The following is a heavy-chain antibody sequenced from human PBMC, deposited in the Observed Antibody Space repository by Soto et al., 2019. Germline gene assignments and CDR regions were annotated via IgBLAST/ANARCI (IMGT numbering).Heavy chain of an antibody. CDR2: ISSSSSTI. D-gene: IGHD3-22*01. CDR1: GFTFSSYS. V-gene: IGHV3-48*02. J-gene: IGHJ3*02. Sequence: GGSLRLSCAASGFTFSSYSMNWVRQAPGKGLEWVSYISSSSSTIYYADSVKGRFTISRDNAKNSLYLQMNSLRDEDTAVYYCARERNHYYDSSGGAFDIWGQGTMVTVSS. CDR3: ARERNHYYDSSGGAFDI.